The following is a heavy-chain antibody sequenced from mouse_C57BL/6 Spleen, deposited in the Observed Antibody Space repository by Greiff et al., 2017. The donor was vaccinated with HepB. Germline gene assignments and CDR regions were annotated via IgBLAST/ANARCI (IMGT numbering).Heavy chain of an antibody. CDR1: GFNIKDDY. V-gene: IGHV14-4*01. D-gene: IGHD3-2*02. J-gene: IGHJ2*01. Sequence: EVQLVESGAELVRPGASVKLSCTASGFNIKDDYMHWVKQRPEQGLEWIGWIDPENGDTEYASKFQGKATITADTSSNTAYLQLSSLTSEDTAVYYCTTDSSGYDYWGQGTTLTVSS. CDR3: TTDSSGYDY. CDR2: IDPENGDT.